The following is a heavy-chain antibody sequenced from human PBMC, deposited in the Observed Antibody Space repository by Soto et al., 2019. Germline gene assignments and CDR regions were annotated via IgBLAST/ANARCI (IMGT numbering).Heavy chain of an antibody. D-gene: IGHD3-3*01. Sequence: EVQLVESGGGLVKPGGSLRLSCAASGFTFSNAWMTWVRQAPGKGLEWVGRIKSKTDGGTTDYAAPVKGRFTISRDDSRNTLSLQMNSLKSEDTSVYYCATSGLRFLEWTPRWGQGTLLTVSS. CDR3: ATSGLRFLEWTPR. V-gene: IGHV3-15*01. CDR2: IKSKTDGGTT. CDR1: GFTFSNAW. J-gene: IGHJ4*02.